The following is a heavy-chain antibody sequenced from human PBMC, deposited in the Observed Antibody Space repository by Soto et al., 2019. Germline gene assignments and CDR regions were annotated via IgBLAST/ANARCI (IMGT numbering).Heavy chain of an antibody. Sequence: QVQLVESGGGVVQPGRSQRLSCAACGFAFSDHGMHWFRQAPGKGLEWVAVMWYDGSNKYYADSVKGRFSISRDNSKNTLYLHMSSLRGEDTAVYYCARDSAGKTDWGLRGAFDFWGQGTMVTVSS. J-gene: IGHJ3*01. V-gene: IGHV3-33*01. CDR3: ARDSAGKTDWGLRGAFDF. CDR2: MWYDGSNK. CDR1: GFAFSDHG. D-gene: IGHD7-27*01.